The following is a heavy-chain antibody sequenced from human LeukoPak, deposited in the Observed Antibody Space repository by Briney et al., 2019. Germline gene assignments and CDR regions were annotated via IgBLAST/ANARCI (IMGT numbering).Heavy chain of an antibody. V-gene: IGHV1-8*01. CDR2: MNPNSGNT. J-gene: IGHJ4*02. CDR3: ARRSGSWGGSFDY. D-gene: IGHD1-26*01. Sequence: GASVKVSCKATGYTFTSYDINWVRQATGQGLEWMGWMNPNSGNTGYAQKFQGRVTMTRNTSISTAYMELSSLRSEDTAVYYCARRSGSWGGSFDYWGQGTLVPVSS. CDR1: GYTFTSYD.